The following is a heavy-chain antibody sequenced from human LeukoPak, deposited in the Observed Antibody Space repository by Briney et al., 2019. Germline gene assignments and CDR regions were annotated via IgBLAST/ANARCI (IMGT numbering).Heavy chain of an antibody. CDR3: VKDGEYYYDSSGYAFDI. CDR2: ISISSTTI. J-gene: IGHJ3*02. V-gene: IGHV3-48*02. Sequence: PGGSLRLSCAASGFTFSSYNMNWVRQAPGKGLEWVSYISISSTTIYYADSVKGRFTISRDNAKNSLYLQMNSLRDEDTAVYYCVKDGEYYYDSSGYAFDIWGQGTMVTVSS. CDR1: GFTFSSYN. D-gene: IGHD3-22*01.